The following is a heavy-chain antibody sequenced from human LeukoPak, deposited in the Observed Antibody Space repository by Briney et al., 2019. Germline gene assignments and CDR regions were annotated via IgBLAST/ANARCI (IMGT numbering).Heavy chain of an antibody. D-gene: IGHD6-19*01. CDR2: ISSSGSTV. Sequence: GGSLRLSCAASGFSFSTYEMHWVRQAPGKGLEWVSDISSSGSTVYYADSVKGRFTTSRDNANNYLYLQMHSLRAEDTAVYYCSLLAVASPQDYWGQGTLVTVSS. CDR1: GFSFSTYE. CDR3: SLLAVASPQDY. V-gene: IGHV3-48*03. J-gene: IGHJ4*02.